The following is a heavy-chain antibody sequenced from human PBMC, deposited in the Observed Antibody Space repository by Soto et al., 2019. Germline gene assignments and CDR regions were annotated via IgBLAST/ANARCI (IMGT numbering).Heavy chain of an antibody. Sequence: EVQLVESGGGLVQPGGSQRLYCAASGFSFSSFWMSWVRQAPGKGLEWVAAIKEDGSEKNYVDSVRGRFTISRDNAKNSLYLQMNSLRADDTAVYYCARDVIWGQGSLVTVSS. CDR3: ARDVI. CDR2: IKEDGSEK. J-gene: IGHJ4*02. V-gene: IGHV3-7*05. CDR1: GFSFSSFW.